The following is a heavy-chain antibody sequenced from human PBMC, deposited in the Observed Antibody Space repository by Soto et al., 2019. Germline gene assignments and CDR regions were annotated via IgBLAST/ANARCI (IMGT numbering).Heavy chain of an antibody. CDR2: ISGSGGST. CDR1: GFTFSSYA. V-gene: IGHV3-23*01. J-gene: IGHJ4*02. Sequence: EVQLLESGGGLVQPGGSLRLSCAASGFTFSSYAMSWVRQAPGKGLEWVSAISGSGGSTYYADSVKGRFTISRDNSKNTLYLQINSLRAEDTAVYYCASTYSSSWYEGGAFDYWGQGTLVTVSS. CDR3: ASTYSSSWYEGGAFDY. D-gene: IGHD6-13*01.